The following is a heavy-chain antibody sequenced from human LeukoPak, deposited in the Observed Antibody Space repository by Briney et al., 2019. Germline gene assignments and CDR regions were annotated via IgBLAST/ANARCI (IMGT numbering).Heavy chain of an antibody. CDR2: INPSGGST. CDR1: GYTFTSYG. CDR3: ARGQDYSNRYYYYYMDV. V-gene: IGHV1-46*01. D-gene: IGHD4-11*01. Sequence: ASVKVSCKASGYTFTSYGISWVRQAPGQGLEWMGIINPSGGSTSYAQKFQGRVTMTRDTSTSTVYMELSSLRSEDTAVYYCARGQDYSNRYYYYYMDVWGKGTTVTVSS. J-gene: IGHJ6*03.